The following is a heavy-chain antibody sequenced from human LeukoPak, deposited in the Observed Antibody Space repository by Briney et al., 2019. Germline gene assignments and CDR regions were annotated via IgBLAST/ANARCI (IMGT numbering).Heavy chain of an antibody. CDR3: ARETYYYDSSGISPESY. Sequence: SETLSLTCTVSGGSISSGGYYWSWIRQHPGKGLEWIGYIYYSGSTYYNPSLKSRVTISIDTSKNQFSLKLSSVTAADTAVYYCARETYYYDSSGISPESYWGQGTLVTVSS. D-gene: IGHD3-22*01. CDR2: IYYSGST. V-gene: IGHV4-31*03. J-gene: IGHJ4*02. CDR1: GGSISSGGYY.